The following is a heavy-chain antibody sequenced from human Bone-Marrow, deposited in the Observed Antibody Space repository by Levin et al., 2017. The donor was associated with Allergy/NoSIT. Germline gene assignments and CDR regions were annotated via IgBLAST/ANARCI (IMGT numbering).Heavy chain of an antibody. CDR3: ARDMRWGGDNWFDP. J-gene: IGHJ5*02. CDR2: ISSRSIYI. CDR1: GFTFNTFNTYS. Sequence: GESLKISCAGSGFTFNTFNTYSMSWVRQPPGKGLEWVSSISSRSIYIYYADSVKGRFTISRDNAKNSLYLQMDSLRGDDTAVYYCARDMRWGGDNWFDPWGQGTLVTVSS. D-gene: IGHD2-21*01. V-gene: IGHV3-21*06.